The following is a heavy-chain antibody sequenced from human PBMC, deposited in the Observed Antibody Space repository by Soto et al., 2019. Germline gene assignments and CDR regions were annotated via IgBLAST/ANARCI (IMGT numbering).Heavy chain of an antibody. V-gene: IGHV5-51*01. Sequence: GESLKISCNGSGYSFSSHWIGWVRQMPGKGLEWMGIIYPGDSDTRYSPSFQGQVTISADKSISTAYLQWSSLKASDTAMYYCARHIVPNYYYYYGMDVWGQGTKVTVYS. CDR2: IYPGDSDT. CDR3: ARHIVPNYYYYYGMDV. CDR1: GYSFSSHW. J-gene: IGHJ6*02. D-gene: IGHD1-26*01.